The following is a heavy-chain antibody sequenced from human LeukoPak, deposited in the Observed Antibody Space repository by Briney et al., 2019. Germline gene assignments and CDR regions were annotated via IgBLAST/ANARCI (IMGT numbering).Heavy chain of an antibody. Sequence: SETLSLTCTVSGGSIRGYYWNWIRQPTGKGLEGIGRIYSRGSTDYIPSLKRRVTMSVDTSKNQVSLKLSSVTAADTAFYYCGRQVEGAFDLWGQGTTVTVSS. D-gene: IGHD2-15*01. CDR3: GRQVEGAFDL. CDR2: IYSRGST. CDR1: GGSIRGYY. J-gene: IGHJ3*01. V-gene: IGHV4-4*07.